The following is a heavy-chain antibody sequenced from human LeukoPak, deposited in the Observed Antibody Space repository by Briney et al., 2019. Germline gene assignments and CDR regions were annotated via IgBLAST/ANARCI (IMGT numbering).Heavy chain of an antibody. V-gene: IGHV3-48*03. CDR2: ISSSGSSI. J-gene: IGHJ6*04. CDR1: GFTFSSYE. CDR3: AELGITMIGGV. D-gene: IGHD3-10*02. Sequence: GGSLRLSCAASGFTFSSYEMNWVRQAPGKGLEWVSYISSSGSSIYYADSMKGRFTISRDNAENSLYLQMNSLRAEDTAVYYCAELGITMIGGVWGKGTTVTISS.